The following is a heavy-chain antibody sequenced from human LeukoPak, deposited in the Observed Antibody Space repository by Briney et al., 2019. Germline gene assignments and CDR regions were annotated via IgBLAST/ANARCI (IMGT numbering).Heavy chain of an antibody. J-gene: IGHJ6*04. CDR2: TSNSGGSS. V-gene: IGHV3-23*01. Sequence: GGSLRLSCAASGFTFRSYAMSWVRQAPGKGLEWVSSTSNSGGSSYYADSVRGRFTISRDNSRNTLYLQMSSLGAADTAVYYCAKDPDLNTVTTLVDVWGKGTTVTVSS. CDR1: GFTFRSYA. D-gene: IGHD4-11*01. CDR3: AKDPDLNTVTTLVDV.